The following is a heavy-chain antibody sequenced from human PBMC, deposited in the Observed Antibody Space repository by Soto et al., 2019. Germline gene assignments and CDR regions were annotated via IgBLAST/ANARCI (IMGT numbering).Heavy chain of an antibody. Sequence: QAQVVQSGAEVRKPGSSVKLSCKASEGTFNSYAIAWVRQAPGQGLEWMGGIIPYYNTLNYAQKFQDRVTITADDSTNTVYMELSSLRSGDTAVYFCASGASRWYPYFFDSWAQGTLVTVSS. CDR1: EGTFNSYA. J-gene: IGHJ4*02. V-gene: IGHV1-69*01. D-gene: IGHD6-13*01. CDR2: IIPYYNTL. CDR3: ASGASRWYPYFFDS.